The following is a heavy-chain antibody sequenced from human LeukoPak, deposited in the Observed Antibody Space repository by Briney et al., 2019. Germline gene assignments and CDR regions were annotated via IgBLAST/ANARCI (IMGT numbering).Heavy chain of an antibody. CDR2: IYYSGST. V-gene: IGHV4-39*07. J-gene: IGHJ4*02. Sequence: SETLSLTCTVSGCSISSSSYYWGWIRQPPGKGLVWIGTIYYSGSTYYNPSLKSRVTISVDTSKNQFSLKLSSVTAADTAVYYCARGGIGWGTKFDYWGQGTLVTVSS. CDR1: GCSISSSSYY. D-gene: IGHD1-1*01. CDR3: ARGGIGWGTKFDY.